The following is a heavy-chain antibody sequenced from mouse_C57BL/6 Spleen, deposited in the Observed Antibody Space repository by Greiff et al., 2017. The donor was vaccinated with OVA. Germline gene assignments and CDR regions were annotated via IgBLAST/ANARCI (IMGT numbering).Heavy chain of an antibody. D-gene: IGHD2-1*01. J-gene: IGHJ2*01. Sequence: EVKLVESGGGLVQPGGSLSLSCAASGFTFTDYYMSWVRQPPGKALEWLGFIRNKANGYTTEYSAYVKGRFTISRDNSQSILYLQMNALRAEDSATYYCARCGYGNYPYYFDYWGQGTTLTVSS. CDR2: IRNKANGYTT. V-gene: IGHV7-3*01. CDR1: GFTFTDYY. CDR3: ARCGYGNYPYYFDY.